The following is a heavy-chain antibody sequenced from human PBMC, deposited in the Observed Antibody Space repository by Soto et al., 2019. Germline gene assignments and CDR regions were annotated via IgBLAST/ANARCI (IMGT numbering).Heavy chain of an antibody. Sequence: QVQLVQSEAEVKKPGASVKVSCKASGYTFTGYFVHWVRQAPGQGLEWMGRLNPNSGGTNYAQNVQRRFTMTRDTSINTAYMELNRLRSDDTAVYYCARIKTSYDTRGGIAYWGQGALVTVSS. CDR3: ARIKTSYDTRGGIAY. CDR2: LNPNSGGT. V-gene: IGHV1-2*06. J-gene: IGHJ4*02. CDR1: GYTFTGYF. D-gene: IGHD3-22*01.